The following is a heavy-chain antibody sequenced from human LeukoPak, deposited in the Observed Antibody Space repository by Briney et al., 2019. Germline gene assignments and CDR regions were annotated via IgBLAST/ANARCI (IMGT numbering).Heavy chain of an antibody. CDR3: ARGDSSGYLPDY. CDR1: GYTFTSYY. Sequence: ASVKVSCKASGYTFTSYYMHWVRQAPGQGLEWMGIVNPSGGSTSYAQKFQGRVTMTRDMSTSTVYMELSSLRSEDTAVYYCARGDSSGYLPDYWGQGTLVTVSS. CDR2: VNPSGGST. D-gene: IGHD3-22*01. V-gene: IGHV1-46*01. J-gene: IGHJ4*02.